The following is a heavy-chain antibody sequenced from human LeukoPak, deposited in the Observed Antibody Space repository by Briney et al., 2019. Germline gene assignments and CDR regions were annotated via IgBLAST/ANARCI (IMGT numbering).Heavy chain of an antibody. D-gene: IGHD2-2*01. J-gene: IGHJ5*02. CDR1: GYTFTSYG. CDR3: ARGGVRKYQLPTKWFDP. V-gene: IGHV1-18*01. Sequence: GASVKVSCKASGYTFTSYGITWVRQAPGQGLEWVGWINANNGNTNYAQNLQGRVTMTRDTSTSAAYMDLRSLRSEDTAVYYCARGGVRKYQLPTKWFDPWGQGTLVTVSS. CDR2: INANNGNT.